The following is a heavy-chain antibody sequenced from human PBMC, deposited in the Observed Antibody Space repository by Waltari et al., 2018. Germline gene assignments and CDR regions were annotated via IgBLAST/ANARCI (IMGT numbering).Heavy chain of an antibody. CDR1: GGSISSHY. V-gene: IGHV4-59*11. CDR2: IYYSGST. D-gene: IGHD6-13*01. J-gene: IGHJ3*02. CDR3: ARVERQQLSVRAFDI. Sequence: QVQLQESGPGLVKPSETLSLTCTVSGGSISSHYWSWIRQPPGKGLEWIGYIYYSGSTNYNPSLKSRVTIPVDTSKNQFSLKLSSVTAADTAVYYCARVERQQLSVRAFDIWGQGTMVTVSS.